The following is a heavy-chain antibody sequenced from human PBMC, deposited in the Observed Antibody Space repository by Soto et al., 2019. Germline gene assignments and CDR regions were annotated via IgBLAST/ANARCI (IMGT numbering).Heavy chain of an antibody. V-gene: IGHV4-59*01. D-gene: IGHD2-21*02. CDR2: IYYSGST. CDR3: ARGGDWIDY. CDR1: GGSISSYY. J-gene: IGHJ4*02. Sequence: KASETLSLTCTVSGGSISSYYWSWIRQPPGKGLEWIGYIYYSGSTNYNPSLKSRVTISVDTSKNQFSLKLSSVTAADTAVYYCARGGDWIDYWGQGTLVTVSS.